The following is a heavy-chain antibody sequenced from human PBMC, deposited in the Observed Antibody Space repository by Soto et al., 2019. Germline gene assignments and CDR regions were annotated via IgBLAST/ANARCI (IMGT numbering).Heavy chain of an antibody. CDR3: ARLGERITMIVVVKYYFDY. CDR2: IKQDGSEK. Sequence: PGGSLRLSCAVSGFTFSSYWMSWVRQAPGKGLEWVANIKQDGSEKYYVDSVKGRFTISRDNAKNSLYLQMNSLRAEDTAVYYCARLGERITMIVVVKYYFDYWGQGTLVPVSS. J-gene: IGHJ4*02. V-gene: IGHV3-7*01. D-gene: IGHD3-22*01. CDR1: GFTFSSYW.